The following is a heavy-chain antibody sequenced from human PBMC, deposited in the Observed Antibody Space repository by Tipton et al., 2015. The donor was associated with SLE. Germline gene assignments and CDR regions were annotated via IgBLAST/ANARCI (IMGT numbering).Heavy chain of an antibody. Sequence: LRLSCTVSGGSISSDGYYWSWIRQHPGKGLEWIGYIYYSGSTYYNPSLKSRVTISVDTSKNQFSLKLSSVTAADTAVYYCARCEVVVAATHFDYWGQGTLVTVSS. J-gene: IGHJ4*02. D-gene: IGHD2-15*01. CDR2: IYYSGST. CDR1: GGSISSDGYY. V-gene: IGHV4-31*03. CDR3: ARCEVVVAATHFDY.